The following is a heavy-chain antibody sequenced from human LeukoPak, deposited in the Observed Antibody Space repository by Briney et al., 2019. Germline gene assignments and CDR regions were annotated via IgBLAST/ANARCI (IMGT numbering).Heavy chain of an antibody. V-gene: IGHV1-8*01. CDR1: GYTFTSYD. D-gene: IGHD3-10*01. J-gene: IGHJ5*02. Sequence: ASVKVSCKAPGYTFTSYDINWLRQATGQGLEWMGWMNPNSGNTAYAQKFRGRVTMTRNTSITTAYMELSSLTSEDTAVYYCARGPPEDFGSGSSWFDPWGQGALVTVSS. CDR3: ARGPPEDFGSGSSWFDP. CDR2: MNPNSGNT.